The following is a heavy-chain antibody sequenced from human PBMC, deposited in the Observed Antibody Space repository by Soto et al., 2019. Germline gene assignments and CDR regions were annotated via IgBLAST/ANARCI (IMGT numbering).Heavy chain of an antibody. V-gene: IGHV3-21*01. CDR3: ARDRESFDY. J-gene: IGHJ4*02. CDR2: ISSSSSYI. Sequence: EVQLVESGGGLVKPGGSLRLSCAASGFTFSSYSMNWVRQAPGKGLEWVSSISSSSSYIYYADSVKGRFTITRDNAKNSLYLKMNSLRAEDPAVYYCARDRESFDYRGQGTLVTVSS. CDR1: GFTFSSYS.